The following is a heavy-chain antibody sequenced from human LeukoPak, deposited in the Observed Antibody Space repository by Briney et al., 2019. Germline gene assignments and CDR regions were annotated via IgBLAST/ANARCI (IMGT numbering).Heavy chain of an antibody. Sequence: PRGSLRLSCAASGFIFNDYYMSWIRQAPGKGLEWVSYISGSSSSTNYADSVKGRFTISRNNAKNSLYLQMNSLRAEDTAVYYCARDRELRYFDWLPAFDYWGQGTLVTVSS. CDR1: GFIFNDYY. CDR2: ISGSSSST. D-gene: IGHD3-9*01. V-gene: IGHV3-11*05. CDR3: ARDRELRYFDWLPAFDY. J-gene: IGHJ4*02.